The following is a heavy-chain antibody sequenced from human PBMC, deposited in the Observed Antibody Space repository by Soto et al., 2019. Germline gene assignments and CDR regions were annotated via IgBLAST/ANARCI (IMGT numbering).Heavy chain of an antibody. Sequence: PGGSLRLSCAASGFNFSNHWMHWVRQRPAEGLVWVSRITNDGKSKAYAESVKGRFAISRDNAKNTLYLQMNGLTAEDTAVYYCARESGDWPLNWFDPWGQGTLVTVSS. J-gene: IGHJ5*02. V-gene: IGHV3-74*01. CDR3: ARESGDWPLNWFDP. D-gene: IGHD2-21*02. CDR1: GFNFSNHW. CDR2: ITNDGKSK.